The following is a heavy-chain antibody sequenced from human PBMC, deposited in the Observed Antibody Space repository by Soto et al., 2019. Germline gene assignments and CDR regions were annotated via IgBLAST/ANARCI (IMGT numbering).Heavy chain of an antibody. D-gene: IGHD3-9*01. V-gene: IGHV4-59*08. CDR3: ARGIDWLGRFDC. Sequence: QVQLQESGPGLVKPSETLSLTCTVSGGSISSYYWSWIRQPPGKGLEWIGYIYYSGSTNYNPSLKSRVTISVDTSKNQFSLKLSSVTAADTAVYYCARGIDWLGRFDCWGQGTLVTVSS. CDR1: GGSISSYY. CDR2: IYYSGST. J-gene: IGHJ4*02.